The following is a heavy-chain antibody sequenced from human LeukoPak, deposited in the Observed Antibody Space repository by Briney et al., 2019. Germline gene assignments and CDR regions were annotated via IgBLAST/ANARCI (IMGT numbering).Heavy chain of an antibody. Sequence: PGGSLRLSCAATGFIVSSNYMSWIRQAPGKGLEWVSYISSSGSTIYYADSVKGRFTISRDNAKNSLYLQMNSLRAEDTAVYYCAGEGIYYDSSGYSISDFDYWGQGTLVTVSS. V-gene: IGHV3-11*01. D-gene: IGHD3-22*01. CDR1: GFIVSSNY. CDR2: ISSSGSTI. CDR3: AGEGIYYDSSGYSISDFDY. J-gene: IGHJ4*02.